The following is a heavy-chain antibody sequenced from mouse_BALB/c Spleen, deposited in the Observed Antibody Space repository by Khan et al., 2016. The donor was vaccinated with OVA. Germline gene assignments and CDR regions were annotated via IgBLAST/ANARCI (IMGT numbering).Heavy chain of an antibody. Sequence: VQLKESGPGLVKPSQSLSLTCSVTGYSFTSCYYWNWIRQFPGNKLEWMGYISYDGSNNYNPSLKNRISITRDTSKNQFILKLNAVTTKDTATYYCARDYRPRYFDVWGAGTSVTVSS. CDR3: ARDYRPRYFDV. V-gene: IGHV3-6*02. CDR1: GYSFTSCYY. J-gene: IGHJ1*01. CDR2: ISYDGSN.